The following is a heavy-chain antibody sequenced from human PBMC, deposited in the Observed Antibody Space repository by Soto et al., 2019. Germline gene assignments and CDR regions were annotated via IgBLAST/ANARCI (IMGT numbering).Heavy chain of an antibody. CDR3: AVASLTWYYFDY. J-gene: IGHJ4*02. CDR1: GYTFTSYG. V-gene: IGHV1-18*01. D-gene: IGHD2-2*01. Sequence: ASVKVSCKASGYTFTSYGITWVRQATGQGLEWMGWISAYNGNTNYAQKLQGRVTMTTDASTSTAYLELRSLRSDDTAVYYCAVASLTWYYFDYWGQGTLVTVSS. CDR2: ISAYNGNT.